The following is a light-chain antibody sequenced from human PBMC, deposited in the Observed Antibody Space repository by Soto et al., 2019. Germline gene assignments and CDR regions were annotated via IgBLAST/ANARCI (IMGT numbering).Light chain of an antibody. Sequence: IVLTQSAGTVSLSPGERASLSCTASQSVSSSYLAWYQQKPGQAPRLLIYGASSRATGIPDRFSGSGSGTDFTLTISRLEPEDFAVYYCQQYGSSALTFGGGTKVDIK. J-gene: IGKJ4*01. CDR2: GAS. V-gene: IGKV3-20*01. CDR3: QQYGSSALT. CDR1: QSVSSSY.